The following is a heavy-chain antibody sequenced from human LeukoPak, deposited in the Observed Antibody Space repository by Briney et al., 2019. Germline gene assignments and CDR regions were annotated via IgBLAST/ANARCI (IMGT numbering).Heavy chain of an antibody. V-gene: IGHV4-34*01. CDR3: ARGGQGDSSGYYYGILDY. Sequence: SETLSLTCAVYGGSFSGYYWSWLRQPPGKGLEWIREINHSGSTNYNPSLKSRVTISVDTSKNQFSLKLSSVTAADTAVYYCARGGQGDSSGYYYGILDYWGQGTLVTVSS. CDR2: INHSGST. CDR1: GGSFSGYY. D-gene: IGHD3-22*01. J-gene: IGHJ4*02.